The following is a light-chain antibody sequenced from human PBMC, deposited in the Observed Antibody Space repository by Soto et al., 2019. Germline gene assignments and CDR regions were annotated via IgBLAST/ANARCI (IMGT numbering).Light chain of an antibody. CDR3: HQYTSYSKT. V-gene: IGKV1-5*01. CDR2: DVS. CDR1: QSIGTW. J-gene: IGKJ1*01. Sequence: PASQSIGTWLAWYQQKPGKDPKVLIYDVSTLKSGVPSRFSGSASATEFNLSMITLHPHDCATYQRHQYTSYSKTFGQGTKVDIK.